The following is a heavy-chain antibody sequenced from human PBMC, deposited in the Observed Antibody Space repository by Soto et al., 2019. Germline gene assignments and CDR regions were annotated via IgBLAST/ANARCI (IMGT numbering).Heavy chain of an antibody. CDR1: GGTFSSYT. V-gene: IGHV1-69*02. Sequence: SVKVSCKASGGTFSSYTISWVRQAPGQGLEWMGRIIPILGIANYAQKFQGRVTITADKSTSTAYMELSSLRSEDTAVYYCARSLSVYYDFWSGYLPLDYWGQGTLVTVSS. CDR2: IIPILGIA. D-gene: IGHD3-3*01. CDR3: ARSLSVYYDFWSGYLPLDY. J-gene: IGHJ4*02.